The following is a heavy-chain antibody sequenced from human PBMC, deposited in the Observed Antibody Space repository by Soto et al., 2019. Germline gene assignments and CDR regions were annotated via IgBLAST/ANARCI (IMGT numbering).Heavy chain of an antibody. Sequence: QVQLVQSGAEVKKPGASVKVSCKASGYTFTRSGISWVRQAPGQGLEWLGWINPDNGNTNYAQHLQGRVSLTTDTSTSTAYMDPRSLRSDDTAVYYCARDKGITTFGVYSMYYYGVDVWGQGTTVTVSS. D-gene: IGHD3-3*01. CDR2: INPDNGNT. CDR3: ARDKGITTFGVYSMYYYGVDV. CDR1: GYTFTRSG. V-gene: IGHV1-18*01. J-gene: IGHJ6*02.